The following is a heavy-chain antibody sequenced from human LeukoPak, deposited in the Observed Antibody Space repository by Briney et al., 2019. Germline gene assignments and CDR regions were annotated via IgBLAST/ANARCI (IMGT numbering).Heavy chain of an antibody. V-gene: IGHV3-23*01. CDR1: GFTFSSYA. CDR2: ISGSGGST. J-gene: IGHJ6*03. D-gene: IGHD3-16*01. Sequence: GGSLRLSCAASGFTFSSYAMSWVRQAPGKGLEWVSAISGSGGSTYYADSVKGRFTISRDNSKNTLYLQMNSLRAEDTAVYYCAKDGASYYYYYMDVWGKGTTVTVFS. CDR3: AKDGASYYYYYMDV.